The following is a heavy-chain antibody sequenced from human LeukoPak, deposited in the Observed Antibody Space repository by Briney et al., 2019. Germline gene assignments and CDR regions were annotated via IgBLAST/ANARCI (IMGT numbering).Heavy chain of an antibody. J-gene: IGHJ4*02. CDR2: ITGSSSYI. V-gene: IGHV3-21*01. Sequence: PGGSLRLSCAASGFIFSSYSMDWVRQAPGKGLEWGSSITGSSSYISYADSVKGRFTISRDSAENSLFLQMNSLRPEDTAVYFCARDRLEGGETFDSWGQGTLVTVSS. D-gene: IGHD1-1*01. CDR3: ARDRLEGGETFDS. CDR1: GFIFSSYS.